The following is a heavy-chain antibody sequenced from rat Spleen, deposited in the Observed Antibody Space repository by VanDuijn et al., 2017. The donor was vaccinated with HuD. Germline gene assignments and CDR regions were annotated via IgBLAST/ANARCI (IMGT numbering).Heavy chain of an antibody. J-gene: IGHJ1*01. CDR1: GFIFSSFP. CDR3: TRAGFLRDWYFDF. V-gene: IGHV5-46*01. CDR2: ISSSGDST. Sequence: EVQLVESGGGLVQPGRSMKLSCAASGFIFSSFPMAWVRQAPTKGLEWVATISSSGDSTDYRDSVKGRFTISRDDVRSTLYLQMDSLRSEDTASYYCTRAGFLRDWYFDFWGPRTMVTVSS. D-gene: IGHD2-2*01.